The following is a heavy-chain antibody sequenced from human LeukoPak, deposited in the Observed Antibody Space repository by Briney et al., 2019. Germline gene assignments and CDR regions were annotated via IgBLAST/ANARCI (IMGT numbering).Heavy chain of an antibody. V-gene: IGHV3-30*18. J-gene: IGHJ1*01. CDR3: AKDSSVPYGITD. Sequence: PGRSLRLSCAASGFTFRSYGMHWVRQAPGKGLEWVAVVSFDGSSKYYADSVKGRFTISRDNTKNTLSLQMNNLRAEDTALYYCAKDSSVPYGITDWGQGTLVTVSS. D-gene: IGHD4-17*01. CDR1: GFTFRSYG. CDR2: VSFDGSSK.